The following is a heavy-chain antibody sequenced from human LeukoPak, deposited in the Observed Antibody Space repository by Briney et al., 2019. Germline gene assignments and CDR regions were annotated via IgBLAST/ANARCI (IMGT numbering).Heavy chain of an antibody. CDR3: ARSLRYCSGGSCYGAWFDP. CDR2: IYPGDSDT. Sequence: GESLKISCKGSGYSFISYWIGWVRQMPGKGLEWMGIIYPGDSDTRYSPSFQGQVTISADKSISTAYLQWSSLKASDTAMYYCARSLRYCSGGSCYGAWFDPWGQGTLVTVSS. D-gene: IGHD2-15*01. V-gene: IGHV5-51*01. J-gene: IGHJ5*02. CDR1: GYSFISYW.